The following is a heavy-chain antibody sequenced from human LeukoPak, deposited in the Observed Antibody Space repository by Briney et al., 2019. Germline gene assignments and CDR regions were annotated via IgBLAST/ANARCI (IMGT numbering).Heavy chain of an antibody. D-gene: IGHD3-9*01. Sequence: ASVKVSCKVSGYTLTELSMHWVRQAPGKGLEWMGGFDPEDGETIYAQKFQGRVTMTEDTSTDTAYMELSSLRSEDTAVYYCATRSLRYFDWLLYYWGQGTLVTVSS. CDR3: ATRSLRYFDWLLYY. CDR2: FDPEDGET. J-gene: IGHJ4*02. CDR1: GYTLTELS. V-gene: IGHV1-24*01.